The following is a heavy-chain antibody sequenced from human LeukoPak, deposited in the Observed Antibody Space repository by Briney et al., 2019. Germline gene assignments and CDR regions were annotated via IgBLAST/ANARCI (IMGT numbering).Heavy chain of an antibody. D-gene: IGHD3-10*01. CDR3: VYYYGSGSVEY. CDR1: GGSITSSNYY. J-gene: IGHJ4*02. CDR2: FYYSGST. Sequence: SETLSLTCTVSGGSITSSNYYWCWIRQPPGKGLEWIGSFYYSGSTNYNPSLKSRVTISVDTSKTQFSLKLSSVTAADTAVYYCVYYYGSGSVEYWGQGTLVTVSS. V-gene: IGHV4-39*01.